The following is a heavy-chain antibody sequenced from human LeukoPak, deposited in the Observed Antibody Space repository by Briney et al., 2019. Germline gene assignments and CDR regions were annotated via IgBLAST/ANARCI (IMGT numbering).Heavy chain of an antibody. CDR1: EFTFSSYW. CDR2: INNDGRSA. J-gene: IGHJ4*02. V-gene: IGHV3-74*01. Sequence: GGSLRLSCAASEFTFSSYWMHWVRQAPGKGLVWVSRINNDGRSASYADSVKGRFTISRDNTKNTLYLQMNSLRAEDTAVYFCARGTSTALDYWGQGTLVTVSS. CDR3: ARGTSTALDY. D-gene: IGHD5/OR15-5a*01.